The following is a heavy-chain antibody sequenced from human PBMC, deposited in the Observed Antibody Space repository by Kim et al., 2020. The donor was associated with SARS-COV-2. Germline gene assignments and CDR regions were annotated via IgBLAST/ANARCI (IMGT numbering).Heavy chain of an antibody. Sequence: GESLKISCKGSGYSFTSYWISWVRQMPGKGLEWMGRIDPSDSYTKYSPSFQGHVTISVDKSITTAYLQWSSLKASDTAKYYCARPISHIAEDEGGVYYYYDMEVWGQGTTVTASS. CDR3: ARPISHIAEDEGGVYYYYDMEV. D-gene: IGHD2-21*01. J-gene: IGHJ6*02. CDR2: IDPSDSYT. CDR1: GYSFTSYW. V-gene: IGHV5-10-1*01.